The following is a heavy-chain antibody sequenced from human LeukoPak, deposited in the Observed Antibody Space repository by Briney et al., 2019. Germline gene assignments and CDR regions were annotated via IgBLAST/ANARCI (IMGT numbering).Heavy chain of an antibody. J-gene: IGHJ5*02. D-gene: IGHD3-22*01. V-gene: IGHV1-2*02. CDR3: ARDRSPPYYYDSSGFPLTGPFDP. Sequence: ASVKVSCKASGYTFTGYYMHWVRQAPGQGLEWMGWINPNSGGTNYAQKFQGRVTMTRDMSTSTVYMELSSLRSEDTAVYYCARDRSPPYYYDSSGFPLTGPFDPWGQGTLVTVSS. CDR2: INPNSGGT. CDR1: GYTFTGYY.